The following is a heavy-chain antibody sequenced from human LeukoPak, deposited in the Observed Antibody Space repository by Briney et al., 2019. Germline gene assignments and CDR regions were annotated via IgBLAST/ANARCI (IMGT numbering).Heavy chain of an antibody. Sequence: GGSLRLSCAASGFTFSTYAMIWVRQAPEKGLEWVSTISPSGSATYYADSVKGRFTISRDNSKTTLYLQMNGLRDEDTALYHCTRGKSASSPREWFDPWGQGTVVTVSS. D-gene: IGHD6-6*01. J-gene: IGHJ5*02. CDR2: ISPSGSAT. V-gene: IGHV3-23*01. CDR3: TRGKSASSPREWFDP. CDR1: GFTFSTYA.